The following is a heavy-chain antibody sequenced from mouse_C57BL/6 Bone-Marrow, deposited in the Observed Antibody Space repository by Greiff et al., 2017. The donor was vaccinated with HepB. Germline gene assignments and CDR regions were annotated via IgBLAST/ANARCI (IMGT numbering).Heavy chain of an antibody. CDR2: IDPETGGT. CDR1: GYTFTDYE. CDR3: TSRVATEAMDY. D-gene: IGHD1-1*01. Sequence: VQLQQSGAELVRPGASVTLSCKASGYTFTDYEMHWVKQTPVHGLEWIGAIDPETGGTAYNQKFKGKAILTADKSSSTAYMELRSLTSEDSAVYYCTSRVATEAMDYWGQGTSVTVSS. V-gene: IGHV1-15*01. J-gene: IGHJ4*01.